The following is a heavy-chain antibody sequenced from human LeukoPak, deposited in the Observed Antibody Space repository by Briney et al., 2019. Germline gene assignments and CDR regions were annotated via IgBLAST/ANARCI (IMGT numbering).Heavy chain of an antibody. V-gene: IGHV1-18*01. D-gene: IGHD3-22*01. CDR1: GYTFTSYG. CDR2: ISAYNGNT. CDR3: ARETIYYYDSSGYSD. J-gene: IGHJ4*02. Sequence: ASVKVSCKASGYTFTSYGISWVRQAPGQGLERMGRISAYNGNTNYAQKLQGRVTMTTDTSTSTAYMELRSLRSDDTAVYYCARETIYYYDSSGYSDWGQGTLVTVSS.